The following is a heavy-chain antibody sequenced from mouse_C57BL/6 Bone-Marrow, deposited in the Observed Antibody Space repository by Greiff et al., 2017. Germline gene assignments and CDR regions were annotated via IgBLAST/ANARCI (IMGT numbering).Heavy chain of an antibody. CDR3: ARGGMLLRSVSWYFDV. V-gene: IGHV1-54*01. J-gene: IGHJ1*03. CDR1: GYAFTNYL. CDR2: INPGSGGT. Sequence: VQLQQSGAELVRPGTSVKVSCKASGYAFTNYLIEWVKQRPGQGLEWIGVINPGSGGTNYNEKFKGKATLTADKSSSTAYMQLSSLTSEDSAVYFCARGGMLLRSVSWYFDVWGTGTTVTVSS. D-gene: IGHD1-1*01.